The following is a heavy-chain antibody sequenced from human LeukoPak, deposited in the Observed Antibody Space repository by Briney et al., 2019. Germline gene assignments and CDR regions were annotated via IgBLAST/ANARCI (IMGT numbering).Heavy chain of an antibody. D-gene: IGHD3-10*01. V-gene: IGHV4-39*01. CDR2: IYYSGST. CDR3: ASDMSSYYYGSGSYERGYFDY. J-gene: IGHJ4*02. CDR1: GGSISSSSYY. Sequence: PSETLSLTCTVSGGSISSSSYYWGWIRQPPGKGLEWIGSIYYSGSTYYNPSLKSRVTISVDTSKNQFSLKLSSVTAADTAVYYCASDMSSYYYGSGSYERGYFDYWGQGTLVTVFS.